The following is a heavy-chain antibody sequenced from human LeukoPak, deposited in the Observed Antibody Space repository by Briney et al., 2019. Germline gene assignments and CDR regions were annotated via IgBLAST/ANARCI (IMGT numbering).Heavy chain of an antibody. CDR3: ARRGQLRRFDY. CDR2: IYYSGST. V-gene: IGHV4-59*12. CDR1: GGSISSYY. D-gene: IGHD1-26*01. Sequence: KSSETLSLTCTVSGGSISSYYWSWIRQPPGKGLEWIGYIYYSGSTNYNPSLKSRVTISVDTSKNQFSLKLSSVTAADTAVYYCARRGQLRRFDYWGQGTLVTVSS. J-gene: IGHJ4*02.